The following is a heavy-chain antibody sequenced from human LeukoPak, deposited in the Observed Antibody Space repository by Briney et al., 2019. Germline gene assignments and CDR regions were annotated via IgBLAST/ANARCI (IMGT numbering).Heavy chain of an antibody. CDR3: ARDYGDYLGYAFDI. CDR1: GYTFTGYY. CDR2: INPNSGGT. V-gene: IGHV1-2*02. D-gene: IGHD4-17*01. Sequence: VASVKVSCRASGYTFTGYYMHWVRQAPGQGLEWMGWINPNSGGTNYAQKFQGRVTMTRDTSISTAYMELSRLRSDDTAVYYCARDYGDYLGYAFDIWGQGTMVTVSS. J-gene: IGHJ3*02.